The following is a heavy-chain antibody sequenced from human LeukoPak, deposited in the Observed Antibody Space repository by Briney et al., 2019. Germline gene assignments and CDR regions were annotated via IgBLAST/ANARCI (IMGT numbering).Heavy chain of an antibody. J-gene: IGHJ6*02. CDR1: GGTFISYA. CDR2: IIPIFGTA. V-gene: IGHV1-69*13. D-gene: IGHD3-3*01. Sequence: SVNVSCKASGGTFISYAISWVRQAPGQGLEWMGGIIPIFGTANYAQKFQGRATITADESTSTAYMELSSLRSEDTAVYYCARGDFWSGYYSPQYGMDVWGQGTTVTVSS. CDR3: ARGDFWSGYYSPQYGMDV.